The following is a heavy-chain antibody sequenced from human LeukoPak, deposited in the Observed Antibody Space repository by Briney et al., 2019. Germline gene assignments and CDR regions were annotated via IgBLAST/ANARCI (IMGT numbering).Heavy chain of an antibody. CDR1: GGSFSGYY. CDR3: ARADSSGWYNY. Sequence: SETLPLTCAVYGGSFSGYYWSWIRQPPGKGLEWIGEINHSGSTNYNPSLKSRVTMSVDTSKNQFSLKLSSVTAADTAVYYCARADSSGWYNYWGQGTLVTVSS. V-gene: IGHV4-34*01. J-gene: IGHJ4*02. CDR2: INHSGST. D-gene: IGHD6-19*01.